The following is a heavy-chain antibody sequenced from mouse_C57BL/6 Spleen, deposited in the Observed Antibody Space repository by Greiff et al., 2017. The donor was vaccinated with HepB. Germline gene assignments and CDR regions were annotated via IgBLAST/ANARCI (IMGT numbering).Heavy chain of an antibody. CDR3: ARHEEDYYGSRGYFDY. CDR1: GYTFTEYT. Sequence: LQESGAELVKPGASVKLSCKASGYTFTEYTIHWVKQRSGQGLEWIGWFYPGSGSIKYNEKFKDKATLTADKSSSTVYMELSRLTSEDSAVYFCARHEEDYYGSRGYFDYWGQGTTLTVSS. CDR2: FYPGSGSI. D-gene: IGHD1-1*01. J-gene: IGHJ2*01. V-gene: IGHV1-62-2*01.